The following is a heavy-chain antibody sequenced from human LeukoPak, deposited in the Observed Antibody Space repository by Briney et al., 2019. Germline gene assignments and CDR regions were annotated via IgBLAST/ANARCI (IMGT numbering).Heavy chain of an antibody. CDR2: IFSAGTT. CDR3: ARDRGGIDY. Sequence: GGSLRLSCAASGFTFSSYAMSWVRQAPGKGLEWVSVIFSAGTTYYADSVKGRFIISRDNPKNTLFLQMKSLRVEDTAVYYCARDRGGIDYWGQGTLVTVSS. CDR1: GFTFSSYA. J-gene: IGHJ4*02. V-gene: IGHV3-66*01. D-gene: IGHD3-10*01.